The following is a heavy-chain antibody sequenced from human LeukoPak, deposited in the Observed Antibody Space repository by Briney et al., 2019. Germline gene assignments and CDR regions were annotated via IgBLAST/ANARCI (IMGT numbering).Heavy chain of an antibody. J-gene: IGHJ6*02. V-gene: IGHV3-23*01. D-gene: IGHD2-2*01. Sequence: PGGSLRLSCAASGFTFSSYAMSWVRQAPGKGLEWVSAISGSGGSTYYADSVKGRFTISRDNSKNTLYLQMNSLRAEDTAVYCCAKDHRRGTSSGVYYYYGMDVWGQGTTVTVSS. CDR2: ISGSGGST. CDR3: AKDHRRGTSSGVYYYYGMDV. CDR1: GFTFSSYA.